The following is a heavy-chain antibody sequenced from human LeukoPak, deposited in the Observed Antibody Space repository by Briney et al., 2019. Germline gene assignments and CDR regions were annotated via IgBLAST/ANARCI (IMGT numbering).Heavy chain of an antibody. Sequence: ASVKVSCKASGYIFNDCYMHWVRQAPGQGLEWMGWIDPHSGGTNYAQKFQGRVTMTRDTSISTAYMELSRLRSDDTAVYYCARESYDSRGRKHGFDIWGQGTMVTVSS. V-gene: IGHV1-2*02. J-gene: IGHJ3*02. CDR2: IDPHSGGT. D-gene: IGHD3-22*01. CDR1: GYIFNDCY. CDR3: ARESYDSRGRKHGFDI.